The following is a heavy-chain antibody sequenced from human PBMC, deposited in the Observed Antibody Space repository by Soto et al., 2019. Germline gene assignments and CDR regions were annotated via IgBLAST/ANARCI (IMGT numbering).Heavy chain of an antibody. D-gene: IGHD3-10*01. Sequence: QVQLVQSGAEVKKPGASVKVSCKASGYMFTSYHIYWMRQATGQGLEWMGWVSPSSGDTGYAQKFQGRVTLTRDTAVRTADMELSSLRAEDTAVYYCAIDVYGSGIRFGMDVWGQGTTVFVSS. J-gene: IGHJ6*02. V-gene: IGHV1-8*01. CDR3: AIDVYGSGIRFGMDV. CDR1: GYMFTSYH. CDR2: VSPSSGDT.